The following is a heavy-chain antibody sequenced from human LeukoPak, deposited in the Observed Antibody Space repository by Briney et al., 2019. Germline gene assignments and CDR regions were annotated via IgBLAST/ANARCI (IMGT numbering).Heavy chain of an antibody. D-gene: IGHD3-3*01. V-gene: IGHV3-30*02. Sequence: GGSLRLSCAASGFTFSSYGMHWVRQAPGKGLEWVAFIRYDGSNKYYADSVKGRFTISRDSSKNTLYLQMNSLRAEDTAVYYCARDTANYNFWSGSALGGVDYWGQGTLVTVSS. CDR2: IRYDGSNK. CDR1: GFTFSSYG. J-gene: IGHJ4*02. CDR3: ARDTANYNFWSGSALGGVDY.